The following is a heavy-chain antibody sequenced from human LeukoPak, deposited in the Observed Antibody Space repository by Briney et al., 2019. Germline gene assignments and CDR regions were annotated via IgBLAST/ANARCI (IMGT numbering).Heavy chain of an antibody. J-gene: IGHJ6*03. CDR2: IWYDGSNK. CDR3: AKVGDDSSGYYSYYYYMDV. Sequence: PGGSLRLSCAASGFTFSSYGMHWVRQAPGKGLEWVAVIWYDGSNKYYADSVKGRFTISRDNSKNTLYLQMNSLRAEDTAVYYCAKVGDDSSGYYSYYYYMDVWGQRDHGHRLL. D-gene: IGHD3-22*01. V-gene: IGHV3-33*06. CDR1: GFTFSSYG.